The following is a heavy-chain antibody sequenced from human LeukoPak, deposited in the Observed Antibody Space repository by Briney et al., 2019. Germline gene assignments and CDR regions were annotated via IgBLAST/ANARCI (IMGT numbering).Heavy chain of an antibody. Sequence: PGGSLRLSCAASGFTFSSYSMNWVRQAPGKGLEWVAVIWYDGSNKYYADSVKGRFTISRDNSKNTLYLQMNSLRAEDTAVYYCAKDGPAAMEATGTKNYYYYMDVWGKGTTVTVSS. D-gene: IGHD2-2*01. CDR3: AKDGPAAMEATGTKNYYYYMDV. V-gene: IGHV3-33*06. CDR2: IWYDGSNK. CDR1: GFTFSSYS. J-gene: IGHJ6*03.